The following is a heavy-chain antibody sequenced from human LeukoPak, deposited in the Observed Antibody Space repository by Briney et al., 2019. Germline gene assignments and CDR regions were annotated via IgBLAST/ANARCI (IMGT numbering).Heavy chain of an antibody. CDR3: VKVAEKSRGIAAHYGMDV. Sequence: GGSLRLSCAASGFTFSSYGMHWVRQAPGKGLEWVAVIWYDGSNKYYADSVKGRFTISRDNSKNTLYLQMSSLRAEDTAVYYCVKVAEKSRGIAAHYGMDVWGQGTTVTVSS. CDR1: GFTFSSYG. J-gene: IGHJ6*02. V-gene: IGHV3-30*02. D-gene: IGHD6-13*01. CDR2: IWYDGSNK.